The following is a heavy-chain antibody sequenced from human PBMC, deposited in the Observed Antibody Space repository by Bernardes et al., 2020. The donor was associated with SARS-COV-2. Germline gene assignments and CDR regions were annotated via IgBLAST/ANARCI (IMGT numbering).Heavy chain of an antibody. CDR2: INSAGTT. CDR1: GFTFSNYA. CDR3: ERDSARPTLYGNFDY. Sequence: GGSLRLSCAASGFTFSNYAMSWFRQTPGKGLEWFSAINSAGTTYYADSVKGRFTIARDNSKSTLHLHMNGLSAEDTAVYYCERDSARPTLYGNFDYWGLGILVSVSS. V-gene: IGHV3-23*01. D-gene: IGHD3-10*01. J-gene: IGHJ4*02.